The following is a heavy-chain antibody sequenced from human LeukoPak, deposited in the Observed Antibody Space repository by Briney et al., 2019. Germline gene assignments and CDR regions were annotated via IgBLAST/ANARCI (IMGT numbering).Heavy chain of an antibody. CDR2: TSYSGGT. Sequence: SETLSLTCTVSDGSIINNNHYWGWTRQPPGKGLEWIGSTSYSGGTAYNPSLRSRVTISVDTSKNQFSLKVNSVTAADTAVYYCAREVEYYDSSGYRPHAFDIWGQGTLVTVSS. CDR1: DGSIINNNHY. V-gene: IGHV4-39*02. CDR3: AREVEYYDSSGYRPHAFDI. D-gene: IGHD3-22*01. J-gene: IGHJ3*02.